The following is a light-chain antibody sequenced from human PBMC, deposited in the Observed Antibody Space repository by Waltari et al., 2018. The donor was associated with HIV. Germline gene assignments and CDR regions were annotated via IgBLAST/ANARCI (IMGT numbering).Light chain of an antibody. V-gene: IGKV3-15*01. CDR3: QQYNDFPLT. J-gene: IGKJ4*01. CDR1: QRISNN. Sequence: EIVMTQSPATLSVSRGERATLSCRASQRISNNLAWYKQKPGQAPRLLIYGASTKDTAIPARFSGSGSGTEFTLTISSLQSEDFAVYYCQQYNDFPLTFGGGTKVEIK. CDR2: GAS.